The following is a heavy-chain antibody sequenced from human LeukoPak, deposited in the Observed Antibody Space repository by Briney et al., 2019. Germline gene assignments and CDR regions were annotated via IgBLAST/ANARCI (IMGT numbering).Heavy chain of an antibody. CDR3: TRGPLVDPFDY. D-gene: IGHD1-26*01. V-gene: IGHV3-49*04. CDR2: IRSKAYGGTT. CDR1: GFTFGDYA. J-gene: IGHJ4*02. Sequence: GGSLRLSCTASGFTFGDYAMSWVRQAPGKGLEWVGFIRSKAYGGTTEYAASVKGRFTISRDDSKSIAYLQMNSLKTKDTAVYFCTRGPLVDPFDYWGQGTLVTVSS.